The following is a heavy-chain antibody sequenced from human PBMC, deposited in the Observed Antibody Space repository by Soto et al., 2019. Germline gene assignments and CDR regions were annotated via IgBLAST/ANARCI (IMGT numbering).Heavy chain of an antibody. D-gene: IGHD3-22*01. CDR2: ISAYNGNT. CDR3: ARDRRGSGYYYYYYDIDV. V-gene: IGHV1-18*01. Sequence: ASVKVSCKASGYTFTSYGISWVRQAPGQGLEWMGWISAYNGNTNYAQKLQGRVTMTTDTSTSTAYMELRSLRSDDTAVYYCARDRRGSGYYYYYYDIDVWGPGSTVTVSS. J-gene: IGHJ6*02. CDR1: GYTFTSYG.